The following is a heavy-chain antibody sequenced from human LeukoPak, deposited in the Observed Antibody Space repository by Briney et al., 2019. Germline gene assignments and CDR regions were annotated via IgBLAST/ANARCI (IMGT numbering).Heavy chain of an antibody. CDR2: IYYSGST. D-gene: IGHD6-19*01. CDR1: GGSISSHY. CDR3: ARATGWQWLFGYFDY. Sequence: SQTLSLTCTVSGGSISSHYWSWIRQPPGKGLEWIGYIYYSGSTNYNPSLKSRVSISVDTSENQFSLKLSSVTAADTAVYYCARATGWQWLFGYFDYWGQGTLVTVSS. V-gene: IGHV4-59*11. J-gene: IGHJ4*02.